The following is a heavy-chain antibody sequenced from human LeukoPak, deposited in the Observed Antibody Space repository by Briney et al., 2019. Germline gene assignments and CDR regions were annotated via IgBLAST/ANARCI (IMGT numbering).Heavy chain of an antibody. Sequence: GGSLRLSCAASGFSFSSCAMHWVRQVPGKGLEWVAVVFVGGSTKWYADSVTGRYTISRDNSKNTLYLQMNSLGAEDTAVYYCAKDSHYGSGSYYNPRYYYYGMDVWGQGTTVTVSS. D-gene: IGHD3-10*01. V-gene: IGHV3-30*04. CDR3: AKDSHYGSGSYYNPRYYYYGMDV. CDR2: VFVGGSTK. J-gene: IGHJ6*02. CDR1: GFSFSSCA.